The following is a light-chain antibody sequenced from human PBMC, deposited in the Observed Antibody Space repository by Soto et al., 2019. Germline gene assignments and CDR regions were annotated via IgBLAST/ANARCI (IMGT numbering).Light chain of an antibody. CDR1: QSVLDRSNNKNY. CDR2: WAS. Sequence: DIVMTQSPDSLAVSLGERAIINCKSSQSVLDRSNNKNYLTWYQQKPGQPPKPLSYWASTREFGVPDRFSGSGSGTDFTLTISSLQAEDVALYYCQQYYGIPRTFGQGTKVEIK. V-gene: IGKV4-1*01. J-gene: IGKJ1*01. CDR3: QQYYGIPRT.